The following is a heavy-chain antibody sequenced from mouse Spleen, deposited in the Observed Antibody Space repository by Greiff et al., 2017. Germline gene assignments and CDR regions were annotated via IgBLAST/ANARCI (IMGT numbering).Heavy chain of an antibody. J-gene: IGHJ1*01. D-gene: IGHD2-12*01. Sequence: EVKLVESGGGLVKPGGSLKLSCAASGFTFSSYGMSWVRQTPEKRLEWVATISGGGSYTYYPDSVKGRFTISRDNAKNNLYLQMSSLRSEDTALYYCARYLYDWYFDVWGAGTTVTVSS. CDR1: GFTFSSYG. CDR3: ARYLYDWYFDV. V-gene: IGHV5-9-2*01. CDR2: ISGGGSYT.